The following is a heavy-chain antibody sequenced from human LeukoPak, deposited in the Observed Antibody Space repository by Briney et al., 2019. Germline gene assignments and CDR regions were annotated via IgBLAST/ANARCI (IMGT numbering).Heavy chain of an antibody. Sequence: SETLSLTCAVYGGSFSGYYWRWIRQPPGKGLEWIGEINHSGSTNYNPSLKSRVTISLDTSKNQCSLKLGSVTAADTAVYYCARGLVATSSGDPFDYWGQGALVTVSS. J-gene: IGHJ4*02. CDR1: GGSFSGYY. D-gene: IGHD5-12*01. CDR2: INHSGST. CDR3: ARGLVATSSGDPFDY. V-gene: IGHV4-34*01.